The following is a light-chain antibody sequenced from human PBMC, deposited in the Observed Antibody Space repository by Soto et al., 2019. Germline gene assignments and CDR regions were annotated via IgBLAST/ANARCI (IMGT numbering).Light chain of an antibody. V-gene: IGLV2-23*01. CDR3: CSYAGPGTYV. CDR1: SSDVGSYNL. J-gene: IGLJ1*01. Sequence: QSALTQPASVSGSPGQSITISCTGTSSDVGSYNLVSWYQQHPGKAPRLMIYEGSKRPSGVSNRFSGSKSGNTASLTLSGLQAEDEADYYCCSYAGPGTYVFGTGTKVTVL. CDR2: EGS.